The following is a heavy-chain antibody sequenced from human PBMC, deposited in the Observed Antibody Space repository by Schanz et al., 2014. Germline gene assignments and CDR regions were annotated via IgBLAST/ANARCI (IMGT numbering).Heavy chain of an antibody. Sequence: QVQLVQSGAEVKKPGSSMKVSCKASGGTFSTYPINWLRQAPGQGLEWMGRIIPIHGIVNYAQRCQDRVRITTDKSTSTAYMELSSLRSEDTAVYYCARGGGTEDVFDIWGQGTILTVSS. D-gene: IGHD1-1*01. V-gene: IGHV1-69*02. CDR2: IIPIHGIV. J-gene: IGHJ3*02. CDR1: GGTFSTYP. CDR3: ARGGGTEDVFDI.